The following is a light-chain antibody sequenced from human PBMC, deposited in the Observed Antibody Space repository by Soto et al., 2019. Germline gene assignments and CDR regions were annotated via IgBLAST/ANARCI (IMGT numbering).Light chain of an antibody. J-gene: IGKJ1*01. CDR1: ESVTNY. Sequence: EIVLTQSPGTLSLSPGERCTLSFRASESVTNYLAWYQQKPGQAPRLLIYGASNRATGIPDRFSGSGSGTDFTLTISRLEPEDFAVYYCQQYGSSGTFGQGTKVDIK. V-gene: IGKV3-20*01. CDR2: GAS. CDR3: QQYGSSGT.